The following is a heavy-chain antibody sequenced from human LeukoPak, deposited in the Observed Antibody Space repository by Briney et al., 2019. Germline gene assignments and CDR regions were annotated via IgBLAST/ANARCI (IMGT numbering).Heavy chain of an antibody. V-gene: IGHV3-48*04. CDR2: ISSSSSTI. J-gene: IGHJ3*02. D-gene: IGHD3-22*01. Sequence: GGSLRLSCAAAGFTFSSYSMNWVRQAPGKGLEWVSYISSSSSTIYYADSVKGRFTISRDNAKNSLYLQMNSLRAEDTAVYYCARDLAVVVVSAFDIWGQGTMVTVSS. CDR3: ARDLAVVVVSAFDI. CDR1: GFTFSSYS.